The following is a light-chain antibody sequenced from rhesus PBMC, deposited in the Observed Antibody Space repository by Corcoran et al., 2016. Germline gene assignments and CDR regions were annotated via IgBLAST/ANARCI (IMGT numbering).Light chain of an antibody. V-gene: IGKV3-42*01. J-gene: IGKJ4*01. CDR2: WTS. Sequence: EIVMTQSPATLSLSPGERATLSCRASQSVSSSLARSQPKPGQAPKLLSYWTSSRATGIPGRFSGSGSGTEFTITISSREPEDVGVYCCQQEYSWPLTFGEGTKVELK. CDR1: QSVSSS. CDR3: QQEYSWPLT.